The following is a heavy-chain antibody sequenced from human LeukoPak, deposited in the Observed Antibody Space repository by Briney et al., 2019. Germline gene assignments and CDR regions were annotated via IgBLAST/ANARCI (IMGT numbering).Heavy chain of an antibody. D-gene: IGHD3-9*01. CDR2: INPNSGGT. J-gene: IGHJ6*03. CDR1: GYTFTGYY. V-gene: IGHV1-2*02. CDR3: ASRLSYDILTGSPLYYYMDV. Sequence: ASVKVSCKASGYTFTGYYMHWVRQAPGQGLEWMGWINPNSGGTNYAQKFQGRVTMTRDTSISTAYMELSGLRSDDTAVYYCASRLSYDILTGSPLYYYMDVWGKGTTVTVSS.